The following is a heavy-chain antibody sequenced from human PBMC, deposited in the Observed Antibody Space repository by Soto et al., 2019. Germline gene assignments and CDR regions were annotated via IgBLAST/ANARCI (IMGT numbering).Heavy chain of an antibody. CDR3: ARGLFGIAARPRSYYFDY. D-gene: IGHD6-6*01. CDR2: IYHSGSA. Sequence: PSETLSFTCAVSGGSINSSDYSWTWIRQPPGKGLEWIGYIYHSGSAYYNPSLKSRVTMSADRSKNQFSLKLSSVTAADTAVYYCARGLFGIAARPRSYYFDYWGQGTLVTVSS. J-gene: IGHJ4*02. V-gene: IGHV4-30-2*01. CDR1: GGSINSSDYS.